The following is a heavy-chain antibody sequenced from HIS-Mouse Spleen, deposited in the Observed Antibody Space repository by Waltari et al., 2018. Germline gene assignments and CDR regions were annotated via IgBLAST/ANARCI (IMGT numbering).Heavy chain of an antibody. CDR2: VNPERGGK. V-gene: IGHV1-2*02. CDR1: GYTFTGYY. J-gene: IGHJ3*02. D-gene: IGHD6-6*01. Sequence: QVQLVQSGAEVKKPVASVKVSCKASGYTFTGYYMHWVRQAPGQGLEWMGWVNPERGGKNYAQKLQGKVTITRDTSISTAYMELSRLRSDDTAVYYCARGYSSSSDAFDIWGQGTMVTVSS. CDR3: ARGYSSSSDAFDI.